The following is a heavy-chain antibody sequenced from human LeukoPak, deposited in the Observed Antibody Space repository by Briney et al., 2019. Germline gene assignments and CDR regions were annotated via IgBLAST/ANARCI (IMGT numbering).Heavy chain of an antibody. D-gene: IGHD6-6*01. V-gene: IGHV4-61*02. CDR3: AIMGSSIVASDGTFDI. Sequence: SETLSLTCTVSGGSVSSDSYYWSWIRQPAGKGLEWIGRIYNSGSTNYNPSLKSRVTISVDTSKNQFSLKLTSVTAADTAVYYCAIMGSSIVASDGTFDIWGQGTMVTVSS. CDR1: GGSVSSDSYY. J-gene: IGHJ3*02. CDR2: IYNSGST.